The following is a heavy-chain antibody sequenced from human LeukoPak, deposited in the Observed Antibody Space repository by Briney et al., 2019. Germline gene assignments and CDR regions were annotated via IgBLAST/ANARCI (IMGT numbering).Heavy chain of an antibody. J-gene: IGHJ4*02. CDR3: ARTYGDY. CDR1: GFSFSDYG. Sequence: GESLRLSCAASGFSFSDYGMTWVRQAPGKGLEWVANIKEDGSEKLYVDSVKGRFTISRDNAKNSLYLQMNSLKAEDTAVYYCARTYGDYWGQGTLVTVSS. CDR2: IKEDGSEK. V-gene: IGHV3-7*05. D-gene: IGHD4-17*01.